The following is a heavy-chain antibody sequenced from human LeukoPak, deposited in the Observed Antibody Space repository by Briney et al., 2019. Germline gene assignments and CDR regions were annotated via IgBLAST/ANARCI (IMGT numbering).Heavy chain of an antibody. CDR2: IYYSGST. V-gene: IGHV4-31*03. D-gene: IGHD3-10*01. CDR1: GGSISSGGYY. J-gene: IGHJ4*02. Sequence: PSETLSLTCTVSGGSISSGGYYWRWIRQHPGKGLEWIGYIYYSGSTYYNPSLKSRVTISVDTSKNQFSLKLSSVTAADTAVYYCAREFGWFGEPMGFDYWGQGTLVTVSS. CDR3: AREFGWFGEPMGFDY.